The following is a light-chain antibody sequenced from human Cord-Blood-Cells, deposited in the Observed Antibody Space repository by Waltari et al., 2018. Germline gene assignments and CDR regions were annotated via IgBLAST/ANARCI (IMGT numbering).Light chain of an antibody. CDR3: CSYAGSSTYV. CDR2: EVS. Sequence: QSALTQPASVSGSPGQSITISCTGTSSDVGSSNLLSWYQQHPGKAPKLMIYEVSKRPSGVSNRFSGSKSGNTASLTISGLQAEDEADYYCCSYAGSSTYVFGTGTKVTVL. CDR1: SSDVGSSNL. J-gene: IGLJ1*01. V-gene: IGLV2-23*02.